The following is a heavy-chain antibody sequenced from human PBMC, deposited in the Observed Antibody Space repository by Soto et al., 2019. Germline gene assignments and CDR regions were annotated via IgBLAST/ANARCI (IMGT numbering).Heavy chain of an antibody. CDR2: ISYDVSDK. V-gene: IGHV3-30*18. Sequence: PGGSLRLSCAASGFTFSSYGMHWVRQAPGKGLEWVALISYDVSDKYYADSVKGRFIISRDNSKNTLYLQMNSLRAEDTAVYYCAKASGLSKWDLDYWGQGTLVTVSS. J-gene: IGHJ4*02. CDR1: GFTFSSYG. CDR3: AKASGLSKWDLDY. D-gene: IGHD1-26*01.